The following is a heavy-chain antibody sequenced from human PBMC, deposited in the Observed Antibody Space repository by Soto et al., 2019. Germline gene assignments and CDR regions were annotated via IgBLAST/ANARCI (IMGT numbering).Heavy chain of an antibody. Sequence: QLQLVQSGAELKMPGASVKVSCKASGHSSTDNGISWVRRAPGQGLEWMGWININRGDVNHAPKFQGRVTLTTDTSTTTAYMELRSLRLDDTAVYFCATDDMNRGRFDFWGHGTLVTVSS. J-gene: IGHJ4*01. CDR3: ATDDMNRGRFDF. CDR1: GHSSTDNG. V-gene: IGHV1-18*01. CDR2: ININRGDV.